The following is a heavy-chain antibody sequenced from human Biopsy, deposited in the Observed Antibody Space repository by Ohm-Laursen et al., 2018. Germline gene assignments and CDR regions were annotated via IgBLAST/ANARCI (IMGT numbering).Heavy chain of an antibody. CDR1: GDAFLGYY. J-gene: IGHJ4*02. D-gene: IGHD3-3*01. Sequence: VASVKVSCKASGDAFLGYYLHWVRQAPGQGLEWMGSIYPNSGDTDFAQKFQGRVSMTRDTSVSTAHLELRSLRSDDTAIYYCARDLLEWSLPSWGQGTLVTVSS. V-gene: IGHV1-2*02. CDR3: ARDLLEWSLPS. CDR2: IYPNSGDT.